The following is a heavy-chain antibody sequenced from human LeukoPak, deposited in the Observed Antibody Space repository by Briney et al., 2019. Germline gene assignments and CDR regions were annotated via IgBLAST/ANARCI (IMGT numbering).Heavy chain of an antibody. CDR3: ARRYSSWSSFDY. V-gene: IGHV4-59*01. CDR1: GGSISNYY. CDR2: IYYSGST. D-gene: IGHD6-13*01. Sequence: SETLSLTCTVSGGSISNYYWNWIRQSPAGKGLEWIGYIYYSGSTHYNPSLKSRVTTSVDTSKNQFSLRLTSVTAADTAVYYCARRYSSWSSFDYWGQGTLVTVSS. J-gene: IGHJ4*02.